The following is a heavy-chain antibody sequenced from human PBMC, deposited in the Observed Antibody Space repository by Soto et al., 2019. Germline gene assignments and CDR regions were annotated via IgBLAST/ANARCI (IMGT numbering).Heavy chain of an antibody. CDR2: ISAYNGNT. CDR3: ARKDYPVDY. D-gene: IGHD3-16*01. CDR1: GYTFTRFG. Sequence: ASVKVSCKTSGYTFTRFGIAWVRQAPGQGLEWMGWISAYNGNTNYAQKLQGRVTMTTDTSTSTAYMELRSLRSDDTAVYYCARKDYPVDYWGQGTLVTVSS. J-gene: IGHJ4*02. V-gene: IGHV1-18*01.